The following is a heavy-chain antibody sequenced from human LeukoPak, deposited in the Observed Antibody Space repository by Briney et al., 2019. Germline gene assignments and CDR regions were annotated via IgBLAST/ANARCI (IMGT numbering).Heavy chain of an antibody. D-gene: IGHD6-13*01. CDR3: VKGRISEDGLDF. J-gene: IGHJ4*02. CDR1: GFTFSNYA. CDR2: ISGSGAST. V-gene: IGHV3-23*01. Sequence: PGGSLRLSCGASGFTFSNYAMSWVRQAPGKGLEWVSAISGSGASTYYADSVKGRFTISRDNSKNALYLQVNSLRAEDTAVYYCVKGRISEDGLDFWGQGTLVTVSS.